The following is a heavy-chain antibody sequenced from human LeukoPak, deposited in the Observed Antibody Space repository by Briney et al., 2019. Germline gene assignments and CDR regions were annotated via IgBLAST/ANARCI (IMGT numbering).Heavy chain of an antibody. CDR1: GFTFSSYA. Sequence: PGGSLRLSCAASGFTFSSYAMNWVRQAPGKGLEWVSSLSDGGHSSFYADSVKGRFTIYRDDSQNILYLQMNILSGDDTALYYCAFSPLGFNHGYAYWGQGTLVTVSS. CDR3: AFSPLGFNHGYAY. CDR2: LSDGGHSS. D-gene: IGHD5-18*01. V-gene: IGHV3-23*01. J-gene: IGHJ4*02.